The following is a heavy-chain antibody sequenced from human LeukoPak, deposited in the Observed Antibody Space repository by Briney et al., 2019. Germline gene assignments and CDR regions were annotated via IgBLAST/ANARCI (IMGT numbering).Heavy chain of an antibody. CDR3: AREKTSGWDAFDF. D-gene: IGHD6-19*01. Sequence: GGPLRLFCAASGFTFSSFWVHWVREATGKGLVWVSRINSVGSSTSHADSVKGRFTISRDNAKNTLYLQMNSLRAEDTAVYYCAREKTSGWDAFDFWGQGTLVTVSS. J-gene: IGHJ4*02. V-gene: IGHV3-74*01. CDR2: INSVGSST. CDR1: GFTFSSFW.